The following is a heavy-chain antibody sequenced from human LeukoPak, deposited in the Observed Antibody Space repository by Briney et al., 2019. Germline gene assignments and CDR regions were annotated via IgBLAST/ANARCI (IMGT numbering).Heavy chain of an antibody. J-gene: IGHJ5*02. Sequence: ASVKLSCKASGYTFTSYGISWVRQAPGQGLEWMGWISAYNGNTNYAQKLKGRVTMTTNTSTSTAYKKLRSLRSDDTAVYYCAKDDMGVVPAARSGFDPWGQGTLVTVSS. CDR3: AKDDMGVVPAARSGFDP. CDR1: GYTFTSYG. CDR2: ISAYNGNT. D-gene: IGHD2-2*01. V-gene: IGHV1-18*01.